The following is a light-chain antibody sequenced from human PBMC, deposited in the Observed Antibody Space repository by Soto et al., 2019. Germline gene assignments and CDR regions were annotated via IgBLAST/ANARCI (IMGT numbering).Light chain of an antibody. Sequence: QSVLTQPASVSGSPGQSITISCTGTSSDVGGYNYVSWYQQHPGKAPKLMIYDVSNRPSGVSNRFSGSKSGNTASLTISELQAEDEADYYCSSYTSSSTLWVFGGGTKVTVL. CDR2: DVS. J-gene: IGLJ3*02. CDR3: SSYTSSSTLWV. CDR1: SSDVGGYNY. V-gene: IGLV2-14*01.